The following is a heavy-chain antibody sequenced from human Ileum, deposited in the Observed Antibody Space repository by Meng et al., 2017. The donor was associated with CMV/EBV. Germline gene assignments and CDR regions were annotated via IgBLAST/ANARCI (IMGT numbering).Heavy chain of an antibody. Sequence: GSLSSGDYSWSWIRQPPGKGLEWIGYIYYSGSTYYNPSLKSRVTISVDTSKNQFSLKLSSVTAADTAVYYCARASYDFWSGYLFDPWGQGTLVTVSS. CDR1: GSLSSGDYS. V-gene: IGHV4-30-4*08. CDR3: ARASYDFWSGYLFDP. CDR2: IYYSGST. J-gene: IGHJ5*02. D-gene: IGHD3-3*01.